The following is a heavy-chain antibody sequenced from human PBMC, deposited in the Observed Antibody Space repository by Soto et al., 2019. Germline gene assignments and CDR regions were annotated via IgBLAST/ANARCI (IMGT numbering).Heavy chain of an antibody. CDR2: IYYSGST. V-gene: IGHV4-39*01. CDR1: GGSISSSSYY. CDR3: ARHSWYSSGLDP. J-gene: IGHJ5*02. D-gene: IGHD6-25*01. Sequence: PSETLSLTCTVSGGSISSSSYYWGWIRQPPGKGLEWIGSIYYSGSTYYNPSLKSRVTISVDTSKNQFSLKLSSVTAADTAVYYCARHSWYSSGLDPWGQGTLVTVSS.